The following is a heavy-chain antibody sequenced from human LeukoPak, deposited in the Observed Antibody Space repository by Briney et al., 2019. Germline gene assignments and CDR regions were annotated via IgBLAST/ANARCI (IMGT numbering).Heavy chain of an antibody. D-gene: IGHD3-22*01. CDR1: GGTFSSYA. V-gene: IGHV1-69*04. CDR2: IIPILGIA. Sequence: GASVKVSCKTSGGTFSSYAISWVRQAPGQGLEWMGRIIPILGIANYAQKFQGRVTITADKSTSTAYMELSSLRSEDTAVYYCARSSLYYYDSSGCLDYWGQGTLVTVSS. J-gene: IGHJ4*02. CDR3: ARSSLYYYDSSGCLDY.